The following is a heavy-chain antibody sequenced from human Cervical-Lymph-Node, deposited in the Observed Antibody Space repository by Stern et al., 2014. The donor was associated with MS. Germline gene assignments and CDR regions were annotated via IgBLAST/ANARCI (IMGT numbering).Heavy chain of an antibody. CDR1: GGILSSYA. V-gene: IGHV1-69*01. Sequence: VQLEQSGPEVKNPGSSVRLSCKASGGILSSYAINWARKAPAQGIEWMGVIRVFFGTTINAPNFQDRVTITADESTSTAYMELSGLRSEDTAVYYCARGLDDSSGYYPDWGQGTLVTVSS. CDR3: ARGLDDSSGYYPD. CDR2: IRVFFGTT. J-gene: IGHJ4*02. D-gene: IGHD3-22*01.